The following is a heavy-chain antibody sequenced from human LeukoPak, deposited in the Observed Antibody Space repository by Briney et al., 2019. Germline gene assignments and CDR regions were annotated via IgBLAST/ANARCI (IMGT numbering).Heavy chain of an antibody. CDR2: INHSGST. J-gene: IGHJ4*02. CDR1: GGSISSGSYY. D-gene: IGHD3-3*01. V-gene: IGHV4-39*07. Sequence: SETLSLTCTVSGGSISSGSYYWSWIRQPPGKGLEWIGEINHSGSTNYNPSLKSRVTISVDTSKNQFSLKLSSVTAADTAVYYCARSGGDNYDFWSGYPYYFDYWGQGTLVTVSS. CDR3: ARSGGDNYDFWSGYPYYFDY.